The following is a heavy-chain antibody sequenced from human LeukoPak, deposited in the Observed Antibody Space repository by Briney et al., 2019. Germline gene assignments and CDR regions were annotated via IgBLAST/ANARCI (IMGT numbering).Heavy chain of an antibody. CDR3: ARVDDSSGYYAY. CDR1: GGSFSGYY. J-gene: IGHJ4*02. D-gene: IGHD3-22*01. V-gene: IGHV4-34*01. Sequence: SETLSLTCAVYGGSFSGYYWSWICQPPGKGLEWIGEINHSGSTNYNPSLKSRVTISVDTSKNQFSLKLSSVTAADTAVYYCARVDDSSGYYAYWGQGTLVTVSS. CDR2: INHSGST.